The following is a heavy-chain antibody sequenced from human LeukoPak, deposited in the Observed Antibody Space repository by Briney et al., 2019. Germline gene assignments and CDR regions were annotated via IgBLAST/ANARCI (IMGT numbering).Heavy chain of an antibody. CDR2: IYHSGSS. CDR1: GGSISSGGYY. Sequence: SETLSLTCTVSGGSISSGGYYWSWIRQPPGKGLEWIGYIYHSGSSYYNPSLKSRVTISVDRSKNQFSLKLSSVTAADTAVYYCARVLSQQLVPYYFDYWGQGTLVTVSS. CDR3: ARVLSQQLVPYYFDY. V-gene: IGHV4-30-2*01. J-gene: IGHJ4*02. D-gene: IGHD6-13*01.